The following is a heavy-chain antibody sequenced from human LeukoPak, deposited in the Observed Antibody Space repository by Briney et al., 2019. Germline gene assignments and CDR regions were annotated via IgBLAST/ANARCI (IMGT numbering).Heavy chain of an antibody. CDR1: GYTFTGYY. Sequence: ASVKVSCKASGYTFTGYYMHWVRQAPGQGLEWMGIINPSGGSTSYAQKFQGRVTMTRDTSTSTMELSSLRSEDTAVYYCAAQRWLQSNFDYWGQGTLVTVSS. J-gene: IGHJ4*02. CDR2: INPSGGST. CDR3: AAQRWLQSNFDY. D-gene: IGHD5-24*01. V-gene: IGHV1-46*01.